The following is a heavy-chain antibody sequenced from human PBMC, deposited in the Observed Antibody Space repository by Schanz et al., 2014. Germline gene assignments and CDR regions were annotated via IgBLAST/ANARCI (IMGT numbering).Heavy chain of an antibody. D-gene: IGHD6-19*01. CDR1: GFTVSSNY. J-gene: IGHJ4*02. V-gene: IGHV3-66*01. CDR3: AKDLISGWSGFDY. CDR2: TYSGGST. Sequence: EVQLVESGGGLVQPGGSLRLSCAASGFTVSSNYMSWVRQAPGKGLEWVSITYSGGSTYYADSVKCRFTISRDNSKNTLYLLMNSLRAEDTAVYYCAKDLISGWSGFDYWGQGTLVTVSS.